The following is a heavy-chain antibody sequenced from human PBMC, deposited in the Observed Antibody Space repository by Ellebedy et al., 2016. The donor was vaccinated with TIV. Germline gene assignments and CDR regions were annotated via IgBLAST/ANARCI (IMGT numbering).Heavy chain of an antibody. D-gene: IGHD6-13*01. CDR1: GYTFTSYA. Sequence: ASVKVSCXASGYTFTSYALQWVRQAPGQRLEWMGWIITANGHTIHSQNFQGRVTITRDTSASTAYMELSSLRSEDTAVYYCARGIDYGMDVWGQGTTVTVSS. J-gene: IGHJ6*02. CDR2: IITANGHT. CDR3: ARGIDYGMDV. V-gene: IGHV1-3*04.